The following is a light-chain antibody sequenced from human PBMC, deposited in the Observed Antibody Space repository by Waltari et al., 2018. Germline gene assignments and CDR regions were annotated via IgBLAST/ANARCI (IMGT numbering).Light chain of an antibody. J-gene: IGKJ1*01. Sequence: EIVMTQSQATLSVSPGERATLSCRASQSVDSNLAWYQQKSGQAPRLLIYGASTRATGIPARFSGSGSGTEFTLTIDSLQSEDFAVYYCHQYNNWPPAFGQGTKVEIK. CDR3: HQYNNWPPA. CDR2: GAS. V-gene: IGKV3-15*01. CDR1: QSVDSN.